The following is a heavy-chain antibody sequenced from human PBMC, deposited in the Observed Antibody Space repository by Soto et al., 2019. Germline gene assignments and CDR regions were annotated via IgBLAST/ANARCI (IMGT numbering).Heavy chain of an antibody. D-gene: IGHD2-15*01. Sequence: GGSLIVSCAASGFTFSSYTIYWVCQAPGKGLEWVAVISNDSIHRFYADSVKGRFTISRDNSKNTLFLQMDSLRDEDTGIYHCAKKRIIGGGQSGIEDRGQGTPLTVSS. CDR3: AKKRIIGGGQSGIED. CDR1: GFTFSSYT. J-gene: IGHJ4*02. V-gene: IGHV3-30-3*02. CDR2: ISNDSIHR.